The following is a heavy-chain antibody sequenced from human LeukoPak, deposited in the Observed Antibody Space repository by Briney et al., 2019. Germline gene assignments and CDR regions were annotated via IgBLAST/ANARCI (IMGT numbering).Heavy chain of an antibody. V-gene: IGHV3-23*01. Sequence: GGSLRLSSAASGFTFSSYSMNWVRQAPGKGLEWVSAISGSGGSTYYADSVKGRFTISRDNSKNTLYLQMNSLRAEDTAVYYCANAGEFDYWGQGTLVTVSS. J-gene: IGHJ4*02. CDR3: ANAGEFDY. CDR2: ISGSGGST. D-gene: IGHD1-14*01. CDR1: GFTFSSYS.